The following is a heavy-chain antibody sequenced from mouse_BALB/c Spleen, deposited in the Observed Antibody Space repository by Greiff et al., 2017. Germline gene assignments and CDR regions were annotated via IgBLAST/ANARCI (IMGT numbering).Heavy chain of an antibody. CDR2: ISSGSSTI. D-gene: IGHD1-2*01. CDR1: GFTFSSFG. CDR3: ARGGLLRLRSLAY. V-gene: IGHV5-17*02. J-gene: IGHJ3*01. Sequence: EVNVVEPGGGLVQPGGSRKLSCAASGFTFSSFGMHWVRQAPEKGLEWVAYISSGSSTIYYADTVKGRFTISRDNPKNTLFLQMTSLRSEDTAMYYCARGGLLRLRSLAYWGQGTLVTVSA.